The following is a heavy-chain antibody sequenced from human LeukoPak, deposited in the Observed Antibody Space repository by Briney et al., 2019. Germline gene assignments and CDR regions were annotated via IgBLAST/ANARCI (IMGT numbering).Heavy chain of an antibody. CDR2: INPNSGGT. J-gene: IGHJ4*02. D-gene: IGHD3-22*01. CDR1: GYTFTGYY. Sequence: GASVKVSCKASGYTFTGYYMHWVRQAPGQGLEWMGRINPNSGGTNYAQKFQGRVTMTRDTSISTAYMELSRLRSDDTAVYYCARDQLEGNYYDSSGYQTFDYWGQGTLVTVSS. V-gene: IGHV1-2*06. CDR3: ARDQLEGNYYDSSGYQTFDY.